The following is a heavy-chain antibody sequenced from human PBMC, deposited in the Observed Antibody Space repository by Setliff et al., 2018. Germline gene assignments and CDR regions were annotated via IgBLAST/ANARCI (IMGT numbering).Heavy chain of an antibody. Sequence: SETLSLTCTVSGGSISRSSYYWGWIRQPPGKGLEWIGSIYHSGSTNYNPSLKSRVTISVDTSKNQFSLRLNSATAADTAVYYCARLRGAFDYWGQGTQVTVSS. V-gene: IGHV4-39*07. D-gene: IGHD3-16*01. CDR2: IYHSGST. J-gene: IGHJ4*02. CDR3: ARLRGAFDY. CDR1: GGSISRSSYY.